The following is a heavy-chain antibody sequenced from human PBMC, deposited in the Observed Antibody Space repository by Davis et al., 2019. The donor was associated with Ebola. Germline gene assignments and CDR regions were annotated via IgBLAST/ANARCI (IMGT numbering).Heavy chain of an antibody. D-gene: IGHD4/OR15-4a*01. Sequence: GGPLRPSCPASGFTSSSYAISWVRQAPGKGLEWVSAISGSGGSTYYADSVKGRFTISRDNSKNTLYLQMNSLRAEDTAVYYCALTTYYYYGMDVWGQGTTVTVSS. CDR1: GFTSSSYA. CDR2: ISGSGGST. V-gene: IGHV3-23*01. J-gene: IGHJ6*02. CDR3: ALTTYYYYGMDV.